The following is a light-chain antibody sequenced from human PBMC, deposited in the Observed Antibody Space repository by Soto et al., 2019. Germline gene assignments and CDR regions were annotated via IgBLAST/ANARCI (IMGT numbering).Light chain of an antibody. CDR3: SSYAGGTTYV. Sequence: QSALTQPPSASGSPGQSVTISCTGTSSDVGGYNYVSWYQQHPGKAPKLMIYEVSKRPSGGPDRVSGSKSGNTASLTGSGLEAEDEADYYCSSYAGGTTYVFGTGTKLTVL. CDR1: SSDVGGYNY. CDR2: EVS. J-gene: IGLJ1*01. V-gene: IGLV2-8*01.